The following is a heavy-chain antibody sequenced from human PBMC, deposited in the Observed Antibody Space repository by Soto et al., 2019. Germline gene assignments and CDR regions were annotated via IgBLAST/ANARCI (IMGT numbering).Heavy chain of an antibody. CDR2: ILRDYNT. CDR3: AMRTSGYCGY. CDR1: GFTFSDYT. J-gene: IGHJ4*02. V-gene: IGHV3-23*03. D-gene: IGHD6-19*01. Sequence: EVQLLESGGGLVQPGGSLTLSCAASGFTFSDYTMSWVRQAPGKVMECISVILRDYNTYYPDSVRGRFTISRDNSKNTRYLEMTSLRAEDTAVYYCAMRTSGYCGYWGQGALVTVSS.